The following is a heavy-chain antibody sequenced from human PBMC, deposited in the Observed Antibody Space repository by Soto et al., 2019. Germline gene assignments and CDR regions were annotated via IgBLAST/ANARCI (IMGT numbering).Heavy chain of an antibody. J-gene: IGHJ6*02. V-gene: IGHV1-2*02. D-gene: IGHD6-19*01. CDR3: ARWAAGYYYGMDV. CDR1: GYTFTGYY. Sequence: VKVSCKASGYTFTGYYMHWVRQAPGQGLEWMGWINPNSGGTNYAQKFQGRVTMTRDTSISTAYMELSRLRSDDTAVYYCARWAAGYYYGMDVWGQGTTVTVSS. CDR2: INPNSGGT.